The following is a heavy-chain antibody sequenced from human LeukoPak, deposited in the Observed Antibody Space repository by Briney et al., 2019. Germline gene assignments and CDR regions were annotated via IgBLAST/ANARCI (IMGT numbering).Heavy chain of an antibody. CDR3: ASGKAARRGALFDY. CDR2: INSDGSST. CDR1: GFTFSSYW. V-gene: IGHV3-74*01. Sequence: GGSLRLSCAASGFTFSSYWMHWVRQAPGKGLVWVSRINSDGSSTSYADSVKGRFTISRDNAKNTLYLQMNSLRAEDTAVYYCASGKAARRGALFDYWGQGTLVTVSS. D-gene: IGHD6-6*01. J-gene: IGHJ4*02.